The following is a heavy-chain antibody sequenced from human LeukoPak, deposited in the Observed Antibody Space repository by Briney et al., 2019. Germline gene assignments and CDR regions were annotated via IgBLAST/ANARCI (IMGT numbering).Heavy chain of an antibody. CDR2: IIPIFGTA. CDR1: GGTFNSYI. J-gene: IGHJ3*02. D-gene: IGHD3-3*01. Sequence: ASVKVSCKASGGTFNSYIINWVRQAPGQGLEWTGGIIPIFGTADYAQNFQGRVTITADESTSTAYTELSSLRSEDTAVYYCAREIERAYRSPYRRVVGVSAFDIWGQGTMVTVSS. CDR3: AREIERAYRSPYRRVVGVSAFDI. V-gene: IGHV1-69*13.